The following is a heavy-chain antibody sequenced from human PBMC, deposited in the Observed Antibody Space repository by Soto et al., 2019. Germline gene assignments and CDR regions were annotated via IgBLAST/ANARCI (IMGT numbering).Heavy chain of an antibody. Sequence: QVQLVQSGAEVKKPGASVTVSCKASGYTFSSSIISWVRQAPGQGLEWMGGFTPISVTPKYAQKFKDRVTITADESSATYYMGLSSLNSDDTAMYFCARHYCDSLDCGLDYWGQGTRVNVSS. CDR2: FTPISVTP. CDR3: ARHYCDSLDCGLDY. CDR1: GYTFSSSI. V-gene: IGHV1-69*13. J-gene: IGHJ4*02. D-gene: IGHD2-21*01.